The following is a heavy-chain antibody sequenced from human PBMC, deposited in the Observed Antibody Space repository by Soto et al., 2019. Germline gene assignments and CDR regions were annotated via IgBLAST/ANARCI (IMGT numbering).Heavy chain of an antibody. CDR3: VRDGGYGNYYXGY. CDR2: SRNKANSYTT. Sequence: PGGSLRLSCAASGFGFSDHYMDWVRQAPGKGLEWVGRSRNKANSYTTEYAASVKGRFIISRDDSKNSLYLQMNSLKTEDTAVYYCVRDGGYGNYYXGYWGQGTLVTVSS. J-gene: IGHJ4*02. CDR1: GFGFSDHY. V-gene: IGHV3-72*01. D-gene: IGHD1-26*01.